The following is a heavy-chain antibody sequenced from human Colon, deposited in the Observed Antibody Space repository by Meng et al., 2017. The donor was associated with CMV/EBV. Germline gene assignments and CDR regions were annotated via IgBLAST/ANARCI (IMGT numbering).Heavy chain of an antibody. Sequence: SGFTITTDVMRWVRQATGKGLEWVSDINAGGGRTYYPDSVKGRFTISRDNSKNTLYLQMNSLRAEDTAIYYCTKSHCGGDCSGSDGSWGQGTLVTVSS. J-gene: IGHJ5*02. CDR1: GFTITTDV. CDR2: INAGGGRT. CDR3: TKSHCGGDCSGSDGS. V-gene: IGHV3-23*01. D-gene: IGHD2-21*02.